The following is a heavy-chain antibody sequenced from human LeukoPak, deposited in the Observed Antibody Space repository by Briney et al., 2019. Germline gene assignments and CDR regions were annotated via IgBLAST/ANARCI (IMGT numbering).Heavy chain of an antibody. Sequence: SETLSLTCAVYGGSFSGYYWSWIRQPPGKGLEWIGEINHSGSTNYNPSLKSRVTISVDTSKNQFSLKLSSVTAADTAVYYCARGLLVRGAFDYWGQGTLATVSS. CDR2: INHSGST. J-gene: IGHJ4*02. CDR1: GGSFSGYY. D-gene: IGHD3-10*01. V-gene: IGHV4-34*01. CDR3: ARGLLVRGAFDY.